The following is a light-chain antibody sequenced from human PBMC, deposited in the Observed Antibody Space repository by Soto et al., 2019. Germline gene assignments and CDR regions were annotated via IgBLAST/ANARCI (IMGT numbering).Light chain of an antibody. CDR3: QHRGT. V-gene: IGKV3-11*01. CDR1: QSVNTY. Sequence: IVLTQSPATLSLSLGERATLSCKASQSVNTYVGWYQQKPGQAPRLLISEASDRATGIPARFSGSGSGTDFTLTISSLEPEDFAVYHCQHRGTFGQGTRLEIK. J-gene: IGKJ5*01. CDR2: EAS.